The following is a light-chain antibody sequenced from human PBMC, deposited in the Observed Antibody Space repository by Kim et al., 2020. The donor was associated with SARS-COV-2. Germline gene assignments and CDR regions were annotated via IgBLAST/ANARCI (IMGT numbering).Light chain of an antibody. CDR2: GAS. Sequence: ETVITQSPVTLSVSPGERATLSCRASQSVGSKLAWYQQKPGQAPSLLIYGASTRAPGIPARFSGSGSGTEFTLTISSLQSEDFAVYYCQQYDNWPPEKLTFGGGTKVDIK. J-gene: IGKJ4*01. V-gene: IGKV3-15*01. CDR1: QSVGSK. CDR3: QQYDNWPPEKLT.